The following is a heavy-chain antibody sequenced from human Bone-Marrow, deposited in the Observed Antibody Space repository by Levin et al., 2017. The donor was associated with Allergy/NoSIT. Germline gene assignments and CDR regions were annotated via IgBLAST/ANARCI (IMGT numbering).Heavy chain of an antibody. CDR2: IYPKDSDT. CDR3: TRQAAGGNYGDF. D-gene: IGHD4-23*01. V-gene: IGHV5-51*01. CDR1: GFDFTTSW. J-gene: IGHJ4*02. Sequence: GGSLRLSCEASGFDFTTSWIGWVRQMPGGGLEWMGIIYPKDSDTRYSPSFRGQVTISVDTSISTAYLQWSRLEASDSAIYYCTRQAAGGNYGDFWGQGTRVTVSS.